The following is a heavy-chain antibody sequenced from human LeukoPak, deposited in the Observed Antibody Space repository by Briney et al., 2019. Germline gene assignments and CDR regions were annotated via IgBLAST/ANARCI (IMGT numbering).Heavy chain of an antibody. Sequence: GGSLRLSCAASGFTFNRYNMNWVRRAPGKGLEWVSSISTSSSYIYYADSVRGRFTISRDNAKKSLYLQMNSLRAEDTGLYYCARADGSHYGLKDYWGQGTLVTVSS. CDR1: GFTFNRYN. V-gene: IGHV3-21*01. CDR3: ARADGSHYGLKDY. D-gene: IGHD1-26*01. J-gene: IGHJ4*02. CDR2: ISTSSSYI.